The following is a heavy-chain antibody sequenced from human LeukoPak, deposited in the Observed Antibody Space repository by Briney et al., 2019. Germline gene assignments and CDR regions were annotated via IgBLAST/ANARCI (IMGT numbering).Heavy chain of an antibody. J-gene: IGHJ6*02. V-gene: IGHV3-48*01. CDR2: ISSSTSTK. CDR3: ARVSSSWVLYYYGMDV. Sequence: PGGSLRLSCAASGFIFSNYVMNWVRQTPGKGLEWVSYISSSTSTKYYADSVKGRFNISRDNSKNTLYLQMNSLRAEDTAVYYCARVSSSWVLYYYGMDVWGQGSTVTVSS. CDR1: GFIFSNYV. D-gene: IGHD6-13*01.